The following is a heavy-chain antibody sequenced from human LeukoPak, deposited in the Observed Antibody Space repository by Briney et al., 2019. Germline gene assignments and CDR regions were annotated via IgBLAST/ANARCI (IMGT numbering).Heavy chain of an antibody. CDR2: INAGNGNT. CDR1: VYTFTSYA. Sequence: ASVKVSCKASVYTFTSYAMQWVRQAPGQRLEWMGWINAGNGNTKYSQKFQGRVTITRDTSASTAYMEPSSLRSEDTAVYYCARYGDSINYGFWYFDLWGRGTLVTVSS. V-gene: IGHV1-3*01. D-gene: IGHD3-22*01. CDR3: ARYGDSINYGFWYFDL. J-gene: IGHJ2*01.